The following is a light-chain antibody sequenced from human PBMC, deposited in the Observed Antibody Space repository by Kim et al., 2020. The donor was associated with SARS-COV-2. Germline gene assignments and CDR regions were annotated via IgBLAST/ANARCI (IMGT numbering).Light chain of an antibody. CDR2: KAS. J-gene: IGKJ1*01. V-gene: IGKV1-5*03. Sequence: SVGDSITMTCRASQNINRWWAWYQQKPGKAPKLLIYKASSLESGVPSRFSGSGSGTEFTLTISSLQPDDSATYYCQQYNTYSGGAFGQGTKVDIK. CDR1: QNINRW. CDR3: QQYNTYSGGA.